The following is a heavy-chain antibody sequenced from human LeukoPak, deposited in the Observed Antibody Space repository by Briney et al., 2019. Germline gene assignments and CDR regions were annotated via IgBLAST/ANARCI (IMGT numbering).Heavy chain of an antibody. CDR2: ISDTGELT. J-gene: IGHJ4*02. CDR3: AKGGLRFGYSFGD. D-gene: IGHD3-16*01. CDR1: GFTFSTHA. V-gene: IGHV3-23*01. Sequence: GGSLRLSCAASGFTFSTHALSWVRQAPGKGLEWVAAISDTGELTYSAGSVRGRFAISRDNSKNTVFLQMSRLRAEDTALYYCAKGGLRFGYSFGDRGQGTLVTVSS.